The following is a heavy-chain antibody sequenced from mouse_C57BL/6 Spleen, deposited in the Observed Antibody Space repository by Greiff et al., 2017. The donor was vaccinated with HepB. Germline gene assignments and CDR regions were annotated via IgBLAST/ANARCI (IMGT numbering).Heavy chain of an antibody. CDR2: IYPRSGNT. CDR1: GYTFTSYG. D-gene: IGHD2-4*01. CDR3: ARNDYDLYYFDY. V-gene: IGHV1-81*01. J-gene: IGHJ2*01. Sequence: VKLMESGAELARPGASVKLSCKASGYTFTSYGISWVKQRTGQGLEWIGEIYPRSGNTYYNEKFKGKATLTADKSSSTAYMELRSLTSEDSAVYFCARNDYDLYYFDYWGQGTTLTVSS.